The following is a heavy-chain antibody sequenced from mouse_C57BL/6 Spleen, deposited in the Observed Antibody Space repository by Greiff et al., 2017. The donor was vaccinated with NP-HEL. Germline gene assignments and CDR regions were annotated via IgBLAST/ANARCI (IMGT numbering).Heavy chain of an antibody. CDR3: TTPYGSSWNYFDY. V-gene: IGHV14-1*01. CDR1: GFNIKDYY. Sequence: EVQLQQSGAELVRPGASVKLSCTASGFNIKDYYMHWVKQRPEQGLEWIGRIDPEDGDTEYAPKFQGKATMTADTSSNTAYLQLSSLTSEDTAVYYCTTPYGSSWNYFDYWGQGTTLTVSS. CDR2: IDPEDGDT. J-gene: IGHJ2*01. D-gene: IGHD1-1*01.